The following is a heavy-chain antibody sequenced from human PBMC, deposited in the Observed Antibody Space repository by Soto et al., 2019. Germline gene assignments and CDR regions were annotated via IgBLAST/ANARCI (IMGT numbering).Heavy chain of an antibody. J-gene: IGHJ5*02. V-gene: IGHV1-18*04. D-gene: IGHD3-10*01. CDR1: VYTFTTYG. CDR3: ARDRYYYGSGSYYISWFDP. Sequence: ASVKVSCKTSVYTFTTYGVSWVRQAPGQGLEWMGWISAYNGNTNYAQKLQGRVTMTTDTSTSTAYMELRGLRSDDTAVYYCARDRYYYGSGSYYISWFDPWGQGTQVTVSS. CDR2: ISAYNGNT.